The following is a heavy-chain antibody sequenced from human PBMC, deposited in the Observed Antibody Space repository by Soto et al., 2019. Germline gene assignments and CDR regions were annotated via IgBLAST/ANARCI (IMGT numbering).Heavy chain of an antibody. V-gene: IGHV4-30-4*01. D-gene: IGHD3-3*01. CDR2: IYYGGST. CDR1: GGSISSGDYY. J-gene: IGHJ6*02. Sequence: TSETLSLTCTVSGGSISSGDYYWSWIRRPPGKGLEWIGYIYYGGSTYYNPSLKSRVTISVDTSKNQFSLKLSSVTAADTAVYYCARDRMDGTFGVVISYGMDVWGQGTTVTVSS. CDR3: ARDRMDGTFGVVISYGMDV.